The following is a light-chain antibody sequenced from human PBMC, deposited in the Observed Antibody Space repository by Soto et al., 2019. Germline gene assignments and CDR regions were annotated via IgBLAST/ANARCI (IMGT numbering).Light chain of an antibody. J-gene: IGLJ1*01. CDR2: EVS. CDR3: YSFTSSNTYV. Sequence: QSALTQPPSVSGSPGQSVAISCTGTSSDVGSYNRVSWYQQAPGTAPKVMIYEVSTRPSGVPDRFSGSKSGNTASLTISGLQPEDEADYYCYSFTSSNTYVFGTGTKLTVL. CDR1: SSDVGSYNR. V-gene: IGLV2-18*02.